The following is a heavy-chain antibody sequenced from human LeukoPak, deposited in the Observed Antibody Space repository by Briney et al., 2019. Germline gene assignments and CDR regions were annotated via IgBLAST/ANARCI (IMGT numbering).Heavy chain of an antibody. Sequence: GGSLRLSCAASGFTFSSYWMHWVRQAPGKELVWVSRINSDGSATTYADSVKGRFTIARDNAKSTVYLQMNSQRAEDTAVYYCARGPPAYSGYLGYWGQGTLVTVSS. D-gene: IGHD5-12*01. CDR2: INSDGSAT. V-gene: IGHV3-74*01. CDR3: ARGPPAYSGYLGY. J-gene: IGHJ4*02. CDR1: GFTFSSYW.